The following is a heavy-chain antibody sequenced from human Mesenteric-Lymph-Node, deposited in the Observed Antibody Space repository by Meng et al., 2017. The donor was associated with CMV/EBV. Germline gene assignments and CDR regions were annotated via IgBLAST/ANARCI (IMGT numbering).Heavy chain of an antibody. CDR1: GFTFSSYA. CDR3: AKNFRAVGATDYYYYGMDV. V-gene: IGHV3-23*01. CDR2: ISGSGGST. D-gene: IGHD1-26*01. Sequence: GESLKISCAASGFTFSSYAMSWVRQAPGKGLEWVSAISGSGGSTYYADSVKGRFTISRDNSKNTLYLQMNSLRAEDTAVYYCAKNFRAVGATDYYYYGMDVWGQGTTVTVSS. J-gene: IGHJ6*02.